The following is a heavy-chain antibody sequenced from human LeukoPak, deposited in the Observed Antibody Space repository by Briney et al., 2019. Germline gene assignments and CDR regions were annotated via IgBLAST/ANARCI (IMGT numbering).Heavy chain of an antibody. CDR3: ARVTGFWSGYYTGWYFDL. CDR1: GYTFTSYY. Sequence: ASVKVSCKASGYTFTSYYMHWLRQSPGQGLEWMRIINPSGGSTSYAQKFQGRVTMTRDTSTSTVYMELSSLRSEDTAVYYCARVTGFWSGYYTGWYFDLWGRGTLVTVSS. J-gene: IGHJ2*01. CDR2: INPSGGST. D-gene: IGHD3-3*01. V-gene: IGHV1-46*01.